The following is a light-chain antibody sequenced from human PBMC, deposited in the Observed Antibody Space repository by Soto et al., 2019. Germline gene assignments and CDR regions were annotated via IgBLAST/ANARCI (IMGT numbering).Light chain of an antibody. V-gene: IGKV3-11*01. CDR3: QQRSNGPSYT. Sequence: EIVLTQSPATLSLSPGERATLSCRASQSVSTYLAWYQQKPGQAPRLLIYKASNRASGIPARFSGSGSGTDFTLTISSLEPEDFAVYYCQQRSNGPSYTFGQGTKLEIK. CDR2: KAS. CDR1: QSVSTY. J-gene: IGKJ2*01.